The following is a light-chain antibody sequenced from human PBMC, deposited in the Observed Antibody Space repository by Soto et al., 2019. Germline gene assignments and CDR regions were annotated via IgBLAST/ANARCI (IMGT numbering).Light chain of an antibody. CDR2: DAS. Sequence: EIVLTQSPATLSLSPGERATLSCRASQSVSSYLAWYQQKPGQAPRILIYDASNRATGIPARFSGSGSGTDFTLTISSLEPEYFAVYYCQQRSNWYTFGQGTKLEIK. V-gene: IGKV3-11*01. CDR3: QQRSNWYT. CDR1: QSVSSY. J-gene: IGKJ2*01.